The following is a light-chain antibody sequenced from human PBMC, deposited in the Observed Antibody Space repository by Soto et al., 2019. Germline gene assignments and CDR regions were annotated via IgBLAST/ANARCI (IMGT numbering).Light chain of an antibody. V-gene: IGLV1-44*01. CDR2: SST. J-gene: IGLJ1*01. CDR3: ASWDDSLSGHFV. CDR1: NSNIGSNN. Sequence: QSVLTQPPSASGTPGQRGTVSCSGSNSNIGSNNVNWYQQLPGAAPKLLIYSSTRRPSGVPLRFSASKSGTSASLSISVLQSEAEADYYCASWDDSLSGHFVLGSGTTVTV.